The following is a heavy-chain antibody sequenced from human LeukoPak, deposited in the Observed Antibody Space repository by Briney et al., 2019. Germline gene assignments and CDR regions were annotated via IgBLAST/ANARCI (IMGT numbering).Heavy chain of an antibody. D-gene: IGHD3-16*01. CDR1: GFVFSGYA. Sequence: GGSLRVSCAASGFVFSGYAMAWVRQAPGKGLEWVSGISGSSGRTYYADSVKGRFTISGDNSKNTLYLQMDGLRAEDTAVYYCAKGDYYDDTNYYPLFDYWGQGTLVTVSS. V-gene: IGHV3-23*01. CDR2: ISGSSGRT. J-gene: IGHJ4*02. CDR3: AKGDYYDDTNYYPLFDY.